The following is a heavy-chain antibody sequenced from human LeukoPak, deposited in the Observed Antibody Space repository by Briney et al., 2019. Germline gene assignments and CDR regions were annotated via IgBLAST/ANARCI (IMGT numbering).Heavy chain of an antibody. J-gene: IGHJ4*02. V-gene: IGHV1-69*13. CDR2: IIPIFGTA. CDR3: ARGGSTSCYDCYFDY. D-gene: IGHD2-2*01. CDR1: GGTFSSCA. Sequence: ASVKVSCKASGGTFSSCAISWVRQAPGQGLEWMGGIIPIFGTANYAQKFQGRVTITADESTSTAYMELSSLRSEDTAVYYCARGGSTSCYDCYFDYWGQGTLVTVSS.